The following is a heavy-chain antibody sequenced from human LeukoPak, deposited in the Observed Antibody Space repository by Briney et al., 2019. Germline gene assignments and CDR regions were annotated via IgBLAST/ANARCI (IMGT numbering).Heavy chain of an antibody. Sequence: GGSLRLSCAASGFTFSSYGMHWVRHAPGKGLVWVSRINSDGSSTSYADSVKGRFTISRDNAKNTLYLQMNSLRAEDTAVYYCARDGSSSWYDVGGDYDYWGQGTLVTVSS. V-gene: IGHV3-74*01. D-gene: IGHD6-13*01. J-gene: IGHJ4*02. CDR2: INSDGSST. CDR1: GFTFSSYG. CDR3: ARDGSSSWYDVGGDYDY.